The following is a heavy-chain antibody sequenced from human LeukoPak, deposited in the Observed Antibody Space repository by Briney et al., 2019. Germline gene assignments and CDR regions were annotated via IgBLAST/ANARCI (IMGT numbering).Heavy chain of an antibody. D-gene: IGHD6-19*01. V-gene: IGHV3-23*01. CDR1: GIVFSTTA. J-gene: IGHJ5*02. Sequence: PGGSLRLSCAAPGIVFSTTAMNWARQSPGRGLEWVSAISGGGERTFYADSVKGRFTISRDNSKNMLYLQMNSLRVDDTAIYFCGKDGGQYSSGPEFDPRGQGALVTVSS. CDR3: GKDGGQYSSGPEFDP. CDR2: ISGGGERT.